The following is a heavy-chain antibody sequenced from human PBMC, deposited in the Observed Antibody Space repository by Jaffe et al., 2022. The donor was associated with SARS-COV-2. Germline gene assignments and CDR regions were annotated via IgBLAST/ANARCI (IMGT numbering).Heavy chain of an antibody. CDR2: ISSSGSTI. J-gene: IGHJ3*02. D-gene: IGHD3-22*01. CDR3: ARETQDKSPRDYYDSSGYHTHAFDI. Sequence: QVQLVESGGGLVKPGGSLRLSCAASGFTFSDYYMSWIRQAPGKGLEWVSYISSSGSTIYYADSVKGRFTISRDNAKNSLYLQMNSLRAEDTAVYYCARETQDKSPRDYYDSSGYHTHAFDIWGQGTMVTVSS. CDR1: GFTFSDYY. V-gene: IGHV3-11*01.